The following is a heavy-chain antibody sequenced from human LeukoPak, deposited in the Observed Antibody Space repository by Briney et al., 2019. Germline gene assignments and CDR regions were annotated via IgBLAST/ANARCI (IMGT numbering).Heavy chain of an antibody. V-gene: IGHV1-69*05. D-gene: IGHD3-22*01. CDR1: GGTFSSYA. CDR2: IIPIFGTA. J-gene: IGHJ4*02. CDR3: ARMRYDSSGYYKYYFDY. Sequence: ASVKVSCKASGGTFSSYAISWVRQAPGQGLEWMGRIIPIFGTANYAQKFQGRVTITTDESTSTAYMELSSPRSEDTAVYYCARMRYDSSGYYKYYFDYWGQGTLVTVSS.